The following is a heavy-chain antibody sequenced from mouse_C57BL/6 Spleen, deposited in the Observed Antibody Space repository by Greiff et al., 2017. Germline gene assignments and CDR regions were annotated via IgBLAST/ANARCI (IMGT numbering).Heavy chain of an antibody. Sequence: QVQLQQPGAELVRPGTSVKLSCKASGYTFTSYWMHWVKQRPGQGLEWIGVIDPSDSYTNYNQKFKGKATLTVDTSSSTAYMQLSSLTSEDSAVYYCARESEGYWGQGTTLTVSS. CDR3: ARESEGY. V-gene: IGHV1-59*01. CDR2: IDPSDSYT. CDR1: GYTFTSYW. J-gene: IGHJ2*01.